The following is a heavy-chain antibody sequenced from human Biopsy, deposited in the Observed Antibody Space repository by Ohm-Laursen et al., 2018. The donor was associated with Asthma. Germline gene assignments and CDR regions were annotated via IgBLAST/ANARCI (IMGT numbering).Heavy chain of an antibody. CDR3: ARGQKSGGDRWFDP. CDR1: AYPFIVHH. Sequence: GASVKASCKASAYPFIVHHIHWMRHAPGQGLEWLGLINPNSGPTIYAQKFDGRVTITRDTSISTAYMEVSRLRSDDTAVYFCARGQKSGGDRWFDPWGQGTLVTVSS. V-gene: IGHV1-2*06. J-gene: IGHJ5*02. CDR2: INPNSGPT. D-gene: IGHD2-21*02.